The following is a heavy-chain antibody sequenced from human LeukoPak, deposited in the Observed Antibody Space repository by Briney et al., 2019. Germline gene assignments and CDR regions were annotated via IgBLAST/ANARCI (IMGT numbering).Heavy chain of an antibody. Sequence: SETLSLTCAVSGGSFSAYYWTWIRQPPGKGLQWIGEINHSGSTNYNPSLKSRVTISVDRSKSQFSLKLSSVTAADTAVYYCVQYDILTGGFDYWGQGTLVTVSS. D-gene: IGHD3-9*01. J-gene: IGHJ4*02. CDR3: VQYDILTGGFDY. CDR1: GGSFSAYY. V-gene: IGHV4-34*01. CDR2: INHSGST.